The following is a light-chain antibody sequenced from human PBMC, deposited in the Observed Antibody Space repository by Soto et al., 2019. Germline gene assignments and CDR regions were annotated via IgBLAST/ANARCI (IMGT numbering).Light chain of an antibody. J-gene: IGKJ4*01. CDR1: QSVSSN. CDR3: EQYNNWPHA. V-gene: IGKV3-15*01. Sequence: EIVMTQSPATLSVSPGERATLSCRASQSVSSNLAWYQQKPGQAPSLLIYGASTRATAIPARFSGSGSGTEFTLTISSLQSEDFAVYYCEQYNNWPHAFGGGTKLEIK. CDR2: GAS.